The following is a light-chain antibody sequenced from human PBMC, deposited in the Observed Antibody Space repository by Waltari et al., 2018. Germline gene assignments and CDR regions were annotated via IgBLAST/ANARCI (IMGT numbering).Light chain of an antibody. CDR1: QSISNY. J-gene: IGKJ1*01. CDR2: TAS. CDR3: QQSYNFPRT. V-gene: IGKV1-39*01. Sequence: DIEMTQSPSSLSASVGDRVTITCRASQSISNYLNWYKQRPGKAPNLLIHTASNLQSGVPSRFGGSGSGTDFTLTISSLQPEDFAIYYCQQSYNFPRTFGQGTKVEVK.